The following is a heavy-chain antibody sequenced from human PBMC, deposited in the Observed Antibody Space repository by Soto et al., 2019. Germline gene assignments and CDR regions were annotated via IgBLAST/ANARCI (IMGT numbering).Heavy chain of an antibody. CDR2: IRSKANSYAT. CDR1: GFPFSGSA. Sequence: GGSLRLSCEASGFPFSGSAMHWVRQASGKGLEWVGRIRSKANSYATAYAASVKGRFSISRDESKNTAYLHMNSLKTEDTAVYYCTRAISRGSCCFDYWGQGALVPVSS. D-gene: IGHD6-19*01. CDR3: TRAISRGSCCFDY. V-gene: IGHV3-73*01. J-gene: IGHJ4*02.